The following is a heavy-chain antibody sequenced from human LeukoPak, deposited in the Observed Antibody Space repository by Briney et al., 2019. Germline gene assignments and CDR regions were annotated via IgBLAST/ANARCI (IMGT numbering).Heavy chain of an antibody. V-gene: IGHV4-30-2*01. J-gene: IGHJ5*02. Sequence: SQTLSLTCTVSGGSISSGGYYWSWIRQPPGKGLEWIGYIYHSGSTYYNPSLKSRVTISVDRSKNQFSLKLSSVTAADTAVYYCARDRLVGSSSSEPYNWFDPWGQGTLVTVSS. D-gene: IGHD6-6*01. CDR3: ARDRLVGSSSSEPYNWFDP. CDR2: IYHSGST. CDR1: GGSISSGGYY.